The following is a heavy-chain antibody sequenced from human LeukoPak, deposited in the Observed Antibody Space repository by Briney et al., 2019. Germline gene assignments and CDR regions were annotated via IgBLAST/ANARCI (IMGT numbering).Heavy chain of an antibody. CDR1: GGTFSSYT. J-gene: IGHJ4*02. Sequence: SVKVSCKASGGTFSSYTISWVRQAPGQGLEWMGRIIPILGIANYAQKFQGRVTITADESTSTAYMELSSLRSEDTAVYYCARNIITFGGVIVGFDYWGQGTLVTVSS. CDR3: ARNIITFGGVIVGFDY. D-gene: IGHD3-16*02. V-gene: IGHV1-69*02. CDR2: IIPILGIA.